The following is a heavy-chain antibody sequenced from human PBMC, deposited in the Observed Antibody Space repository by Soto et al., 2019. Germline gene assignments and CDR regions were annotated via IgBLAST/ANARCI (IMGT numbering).Heavy chain of an antibody. D-gene: IGHD6-19*01. Sequence: QVTLKESGPVLVKPTETLTLTCTVSGFSLSNTKMGVSWIRQPPGKALEWLAHIFSNDEKSYSTSLKSRLTISKDTAKSQVVLTMTNVDPVDTGTYYCARITRANGLYIDWGQGTLVTVSS. CDR1: GFSLSNTKMG. CDR2: IFSNDEK. J-gene: IGHJ4*02. V-gene: IGHV2-26*01. CDR3: ARITRANGLYID.